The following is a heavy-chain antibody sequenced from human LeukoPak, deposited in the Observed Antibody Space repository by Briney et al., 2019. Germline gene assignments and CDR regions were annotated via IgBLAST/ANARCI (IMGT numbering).Heavy chain of an antibody. CDR3: ARGPRSAYYYGSGSYYMDYYYYMDV. CDR1: GFTFSSYS. Sequence: GGSLRLSCAASGFTFSSYSMNWVRQAPGKGLEWVSSISSSSSYIYYADSVKGRFTISRDNAKNSLYLQMNSLRAEDTAVYYCARGPRSAYYYGSGSYYMDYYYYMDVWGKGTTVTISS. J-gene: IGHJ6*03. CDR2: ISSSSSYI. D-gene: IGHD3-10*01. V-gene: IGHV3-21*01.